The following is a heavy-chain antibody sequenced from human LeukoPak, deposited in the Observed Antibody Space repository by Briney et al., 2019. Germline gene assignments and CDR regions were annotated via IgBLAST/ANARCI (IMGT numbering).Heavy chain of an antibody. J-gene: IGHJ4*02. CDR3: APSVRSGGSYYFDY. Sequence: ASVKVSCKASGDILTKYYIHWVRQAPGQGLEWMGIINPGDGSTTYTQKFQGRVTLTTDTSTNTVNMELSSLRSEDTAVYYCAPSVRSGGSYYFDYWGQGSLVTVPS. V-gene: IGHV1-46*01. CDR1: GDILTKYY. D-gene: IGHD2-15*01. CDR2: INPGDGST.